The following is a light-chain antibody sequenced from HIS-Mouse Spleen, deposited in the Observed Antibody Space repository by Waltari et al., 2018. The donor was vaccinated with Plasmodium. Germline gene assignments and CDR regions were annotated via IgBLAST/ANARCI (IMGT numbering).Light chain of an antibody. CDR3: QVWDSSTVV. CDR1: NIGSKN. V-gene: IGLV3-9*01. Sequence: SYELTQPLSVSVALGQTARITCGGNNIGSKNVHWYQQKSGQAPVLVIYRDSNRPSGIPERFAGSNSGNTATLTSSRAQAGDEADYYCQVWDSSTVVFGGGTKLTVL. J-gene: IGLJ2*01. CDR2: RDS.